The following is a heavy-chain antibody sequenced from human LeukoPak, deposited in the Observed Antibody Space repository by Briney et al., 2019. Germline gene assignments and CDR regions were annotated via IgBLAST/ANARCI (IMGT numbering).Heavy chain of an antibody. J-gene: IGHJ5*02. Sequence: ASVKVSCKASGYTFTSYGISWVRQAPGQGLEWMGWISAYNGNTNYAQKLQGRVTMTTDTSTSTAYMELRSLGSDDTAVYYCARDRFTDYDFWSGSNNWFDPWGQGTLVTVSS. CDR2: ISAYNGNT. V-gene: IGHV1-18*01. D-gene: IGHD3-3*01. CDR3: ARDRFTDYDFWSGSNNWFDP. CDR1: GYTFTSYG.